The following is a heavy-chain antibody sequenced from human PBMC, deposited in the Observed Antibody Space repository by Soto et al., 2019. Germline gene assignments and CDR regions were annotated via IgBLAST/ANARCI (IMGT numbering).Heavy chain of an antibody. D-gene: IGHD6-13*01. Sequence: GGSLRLSCAASGFTFSSYAMHWVRQAPGKGLEWVAVISYDGSNKYYADSVKGRFTISRDNSKNTLYLQMNSLRAEDTAVYYCARVVKQQLVNDAFDIWGQGTMVTVSS. CDR2: ISYDGSNK. V-gene: IGHV3-30-3*01. J-gene: IGHJ3*02. CDR3: ARVVKQQLVNDAFDI. CDR1: GFTFSSYA.